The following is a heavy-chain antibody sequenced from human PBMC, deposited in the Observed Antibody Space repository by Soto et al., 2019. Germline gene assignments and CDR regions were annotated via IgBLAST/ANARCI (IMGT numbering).Heavy chain of an antibody. CDR1: GFSFTTYW. V-gene: IGHV3-74*01. D-gene: IGHD6-13*01. J-gene: IGHJ4*02. CDR3: AAGIRAAGDY. Sequence: SLXLSCTASGFSFTTYWMHWVRQAPGKGLMWVSRVHSDGSSISYADSVKGRFTISRDNAKNTLFLQMNSLRAEDTAVYFCAAGIRAAGDYWGPGTLVTVSS. CDR2: VHSDGSSI.